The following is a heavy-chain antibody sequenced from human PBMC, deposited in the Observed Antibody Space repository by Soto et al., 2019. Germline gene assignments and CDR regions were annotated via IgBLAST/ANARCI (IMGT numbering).Heavy chain of an antibody. V-gene: IGHV4-59*01. CDR2: IYYTGIT. J-gene: IGHJ4*02. CDR1: GGSISPSY. Sequence: QVRLQESGPGLVEPSETLSLTCTVSGGSISPSYWNWVRQPPGKRLEWIGCIYYTGITYCSPFLTSRVTIARDTSKNQFSLEVTAVTAADTAMYYCAAGLDHNKVGYWGQGTLVTVSS. D-gene: IGHD3-16*01. CDR3: AAGLDHNKVGY.